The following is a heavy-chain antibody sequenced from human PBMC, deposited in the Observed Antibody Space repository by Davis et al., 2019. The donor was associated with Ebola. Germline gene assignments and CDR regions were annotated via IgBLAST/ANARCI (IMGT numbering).Heavy chain of an antibody. CDR1: GYTFTGYY. V-gene: IGHV1-2*02. J-gene: IGHJ4*02. Sequence: ASVKVSCKASGYTFTGYYMHWVRQAPGQGLEWMGWINPNSGGTNYAQKFQGRVTMTRDTSISTVYMELSRLRSDDTAVYYCWSPQYVDTAMVSDYWGQGTLVTVSS. CDR3: WSPQYVDTAMVSDY. D-gene: IGHD5-18*01. CDR2: INPNSGGT.